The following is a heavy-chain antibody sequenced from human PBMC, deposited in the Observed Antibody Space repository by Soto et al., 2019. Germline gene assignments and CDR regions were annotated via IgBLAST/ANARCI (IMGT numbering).Heavy chain of an antibody. CDR1: GFTFSSYA. CDR3: AKDLGPGLLWFGELFAFDI. CDR2: ISGSGGST. D-gene: IGHD3-10*01. Sequence: GSLRLSCAASGFTFSSYAMSWVRQAPGKGLEWVSAISGSGGSTYYADSVKGRFTISRDNSKNTLYLQMNSLRAEDTAVYYCAKDLGPGLLWFGELFAFDIWGQGTMVTVSS. V-gene: IGHV3-23*01. J-gene: IGHJ3*02.